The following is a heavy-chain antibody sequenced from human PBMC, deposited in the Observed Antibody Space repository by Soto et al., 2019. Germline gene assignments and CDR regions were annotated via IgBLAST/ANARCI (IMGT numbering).Heavy chain of an antibody. CDR3: TRLDTSGWQF. V-gene: IGHV2-5*02. CDR1: GFSLSTSAVG. D-gene: IGHD6-19*01. Sequence: QITLKESGPTLVQPTQTLTLTCTFSGFSLSTSAVGVGWIPQPPGKALEWLALIYWDDDKSYSPSLQSRLTILKDTSKNQVVLIMTNVDPVDTATYYCTRLDTSGWQFWGQGTLVTVSA. J-gene: IGHJ4*01. CDR2: IYWDDDK.